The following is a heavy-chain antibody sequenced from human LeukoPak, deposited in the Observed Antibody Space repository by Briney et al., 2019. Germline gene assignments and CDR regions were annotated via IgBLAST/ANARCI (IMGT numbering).Heavy chain of an antibody. J-gene: IGHJ4*02. Sequence: PGGSLRLSCVASGFTLTPYTMNWVRQAPGKGPEWVSAISSSSSNIYYADSVKGRFTISRDNAKNSLYLQMNSLRAEDTAVYYCARVTEAPYYFDYWGQGTLVTVSS. V-gene: IGHV3-21*01. CDR2: ISSSSSNI. CDR1: GFTLTPYT. CDR3: ARVTEAPYYFDY.